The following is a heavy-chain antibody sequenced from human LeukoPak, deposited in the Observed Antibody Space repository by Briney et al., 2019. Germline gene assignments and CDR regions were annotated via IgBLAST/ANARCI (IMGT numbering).Heavy chain of an antibody. CDR3: VPSSASMAAYYFDY. Sequence: ASVKVSCKASGYTFTGYYMQWVRQAPGQGIEWMGWINPKSGATNYAQKFQGRVTMTRDTSINTAYMELSRLSSDDTAMYYCVPSSASMAAYYFDYWGQGTLVTVSS. CDR2: INPKSGAT. V-gene: IGHV1-2*02. J-gene: IGHJ4*02. D-gene: IGHD6-19*01. CDR1: GYTFTGYY.